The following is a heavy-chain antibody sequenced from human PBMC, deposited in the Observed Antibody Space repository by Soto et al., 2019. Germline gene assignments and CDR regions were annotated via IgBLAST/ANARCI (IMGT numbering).Heavy chain of an antibody. CDR3: ARDIGGELDY. J-gene: IGHJ4*02. CDR2: IIAILGIA. CDR1: GGTFSSYT. D-gene: IGHD1-26*01. V-gene: IGHV1-69*08. Sequence: QVQLVQSGAEVKKPGSSVKVSCKASGGTFSSYTISWVRQAPGQGLEWMGRIIAILGIANYAQKFQGRVTITADKSTSTAYMELSSLRSEDTAVYYCARDIGGELDYWGQGTLVTVSS.